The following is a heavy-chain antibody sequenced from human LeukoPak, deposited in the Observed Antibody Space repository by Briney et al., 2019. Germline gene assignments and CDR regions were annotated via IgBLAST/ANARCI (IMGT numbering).Heavy chain of an antibody. Sequence: SETLSLTCTVSGYSISSGYYWGWIRQPPGKGLEWIGSIYHSGSTYYNPSLKSRLTMSVDTSKNHFSLKLSSVTAADTAVYYCARGDPFRAGWFDPWGQGTLVTVSS. J-gene: IGHJ5*02. CDR3: ARGDPFRAGWFDP. CDR1: GYSISSGYY. CDR2: IYHSGST. D-gene: IGHD6-13*01. V-gene: IGHV4-38-2*02.